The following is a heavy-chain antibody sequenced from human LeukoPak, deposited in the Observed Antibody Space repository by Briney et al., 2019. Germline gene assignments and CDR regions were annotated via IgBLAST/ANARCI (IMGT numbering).Heavy chain of an antibody. V-gene: IGHV4-59*08. Sequence: SETLSLTCTVSGASISSYYWSWIRQPPGKGLEWIGYISYSGSTNYNPSLKSRVTISADASKNQASLTLSSVTAADTAVYYCARHPELYFFDYWGQGTLVTVSS. CDR2: ISYSGST. J-gene: IGHJ4*02. CDR3: ARHPELYFFDY. CDR1: GASISSYY. D-gene: IGHD3-10*01.